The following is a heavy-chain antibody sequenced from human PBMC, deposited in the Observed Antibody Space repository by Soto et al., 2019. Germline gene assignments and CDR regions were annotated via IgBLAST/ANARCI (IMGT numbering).Heavy chain of an antibody. CDR1: GFTFSSYS. V-gene: IGHV3-21*01. Sequence: EVQLVESGGGLVKPGGSLRLSCAASGFTFSSYSMNWVRQAPGKGLEWVSYISSSSSYIYYADSVKGRFTISRDNAKNSRYLQMNSLRAEDKAVYYCARSCNFTVTTEAGRTFDYWGQGTLVTVSS. CDR2: ISSSSSYI. D-gene: IGHD4-17*01. CDR3: ARSCNFTVTTEAGRTFDY. J-gene: IGHJ4*02.